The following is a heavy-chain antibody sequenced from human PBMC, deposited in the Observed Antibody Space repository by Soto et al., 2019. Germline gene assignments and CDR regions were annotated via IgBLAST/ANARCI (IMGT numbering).Heavy chain of an antibody. J-gene: IGHJ5*02. V-gene: IGHV3-23*01. D-gene: IGHD2-15*01. CDR1: GFTFSSYA. CDR3: AKARMYCSVGSCYSGWFDP. Sequence: EVQRLESGGGLVQPGGSLRLSCAASGFTFSSYAMSWVRQAPGKGLEWVSALSGSGGSTYYADSEKGRFTISRENSKNSLYLQMNSLRAEDTAVFYCAKARMYCSVGSCYSGWFDPWGQGPLVTVSS. CDR2: LSGSGGST.